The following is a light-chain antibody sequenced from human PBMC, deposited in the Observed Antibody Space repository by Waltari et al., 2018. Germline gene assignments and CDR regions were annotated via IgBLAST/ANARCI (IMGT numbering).Light chain of an antibody. CDR3: QRYGSSLT. CDR2: GVS. Sequence: EIVLTQSPATLSLSPGERATLSCRASQSVSGTSIAWYQQHPGQPPSLLIHGVSTRATGVPDRFSGTGSGTLFTLTISRLEPEDYAVYCGQRYGSSLTVGGGTKVEIK. V-gene: IGKV3-20*01. CDR1: QSVSGTS. J-gene: IGKJ4*01.